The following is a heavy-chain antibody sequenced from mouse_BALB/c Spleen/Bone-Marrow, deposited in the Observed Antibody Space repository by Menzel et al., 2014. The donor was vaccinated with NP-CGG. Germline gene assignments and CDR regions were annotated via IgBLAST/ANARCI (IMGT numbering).Heavy chain of an antibody. CDR2: IWAGGST. J-gene: IGHJ3*01. CDR3: AREGGYYYGSRVAWFAY. D-gene: IGHD1-1*01. CDR1: GFSLTSYG. Sequence: VHLVKSGPGLVAPSQSLSITCTVSGFSLTSYGVHWVRQPPGKGLEWLGVIWAGGSTNYNSALMSRLSISKDNSKSQVFLKMNSLQTDDTAMYYCAREGGYYYGSRVAWFAYWGQGTLVTVSA. V-gene: IGHV2-9*02.